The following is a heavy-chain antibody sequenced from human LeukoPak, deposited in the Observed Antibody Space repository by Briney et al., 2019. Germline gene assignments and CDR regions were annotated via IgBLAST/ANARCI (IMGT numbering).Heavy chain of an antibody. D-gene: IGHD1-1*01. V-gene: IGHV1-69*06. CDR3: ATDLFTTGRTDY. J-gene: IGHJ4*02. Sequence: ASVKVSCKASGGTFSSYAISWVRQAPGQGLEWMGGIIPIFGTANYAQKFQGRVTITADKSTSTAYMELSSLRSEDTAVYYCATDLFTTGRTDYWGQGTLVTVSS. CDR2: IIPIFGTA. CDR1: GGTFSSYA.